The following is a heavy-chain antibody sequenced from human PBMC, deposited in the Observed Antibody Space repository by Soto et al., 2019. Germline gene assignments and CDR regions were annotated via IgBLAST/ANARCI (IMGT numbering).Heavy chain of an antibody. J-gene: IGHJ3*02. D-gene: IGHD1-1*01. CDR1: GFTFNSYW. CDR3: TRDERCLQRHDPFDM. Sequence: EVQLVESGGGLVQPGGSLRLSCAASGFTFNSYWMHWVRQAPGKGLEWVLRINGDGSRADYADSVKGRFTVSRDNAKNTQYLQMSSLRGEDTAVYFCTRDERCLQRHDPFDMGGQGTVVTVSS. V-gene: IGHV3-74*01. CDR2: INGDGSRA.